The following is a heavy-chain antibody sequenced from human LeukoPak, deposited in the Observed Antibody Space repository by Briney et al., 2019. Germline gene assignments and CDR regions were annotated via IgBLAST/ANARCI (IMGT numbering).Heavy chain of an antibody. CDR2: INPNSGGT. CDR1: GYTFTGYY. J-gene: IGHJ6*02. D-gene: IGHD3-22*01. Sequence: ASVTVSCTASGYTFTGYYMHWVRQAPGQGLEWMGWINPNSGGTNYAQKFQGRVTMTRDTSISTAYMELSRLRSDDTAVYYCARGTTYYDSSGPLGDYYYYGMDVWGQGTTVTVSS. V-gene: IGHV1-2*02. CDR3: ARGTTYYDSSGPLGDYYYYGMDV.